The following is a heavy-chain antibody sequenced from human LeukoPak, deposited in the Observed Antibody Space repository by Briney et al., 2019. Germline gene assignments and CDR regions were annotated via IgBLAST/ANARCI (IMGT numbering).Heavy chain of an antibody. Sequence: AGSLRLSCAASGFTFNDYGMSWVRQAPGRGLEWVSGINWNGGSTAYAYPVRGRFTISRDNTKNSLYLQMNSLRAEDTAFYYCARNFGGGDRSGPFYWGQGTLVTVSS. J-gene: IGHJ4*02. CDR3: ARNFGGGDRSGPFY. CDR2: INWNGGST. D-gene: IGHD3-22*01. CDR1: GFTFNDYG. V-gene: IGHV3-20*04.